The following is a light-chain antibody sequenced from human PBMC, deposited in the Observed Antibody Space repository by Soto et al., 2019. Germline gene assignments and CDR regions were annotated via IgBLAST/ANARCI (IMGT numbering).Light chain of an antibody. CDR1: SSNIGAGYD. CDR2: GNS. J-gene: IGLJ1*01. V-gene: IGLV1-40*01. Sequence: QSVLTPPPSVSGAPGQRVTISCTGSSSNIGAGYDVHWYQQLPGTAPKLLIYGNSNRPSGVPDRFSGSKSGTSASLAITGLQAEDEADYYCQSYDSSLSALYVFGTGTKVTV. CDR3: QSYDSSLSALYV.